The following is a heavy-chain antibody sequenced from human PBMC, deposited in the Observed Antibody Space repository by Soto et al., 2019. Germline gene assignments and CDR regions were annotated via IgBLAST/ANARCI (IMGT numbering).Heavy chain of an antibody. CDR3: AEMSSENYYDPVFS. Sequence: QVQLVESGGGLVQTSGSLRIACVASGFTFSDYYMSWVRQAPGKGLEWVSYISSSGNTIYYADSVKGRFTISRDNAKNSVYLQMNSLRAEDTALYFCAEMSSENYYDPVFSWGQGPLVTLSS. CDR1: GFTFSDYY. V-gene: IGHV3-11*01. D-gene: IGHD3-22*01. CDR2: ISSSGNTI. J-gene: IGHJ4*02.